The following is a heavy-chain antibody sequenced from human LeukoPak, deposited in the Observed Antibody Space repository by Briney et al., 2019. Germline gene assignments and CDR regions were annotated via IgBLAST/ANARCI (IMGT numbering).Heavy chain of an antibody. CDR2: INAGNGNT. J-gene: IGHJ4*02. CDR3: ARTPRSNSIAAAGTLDY. V-gene: IGHV1-3*01. Sequence: ASVKVSCKASGYTFTSYAMHWVRQAPGQRLEWMGWINAGNGNTKYSQKFQGRVTITRDTSASTAYMELSSLRSEDTAVYYCARTPRSNSIAAAGTLDYWGQGTLVTVSS. D-gene: IGHD6-13*01. CDR1: GYTFTSYA.